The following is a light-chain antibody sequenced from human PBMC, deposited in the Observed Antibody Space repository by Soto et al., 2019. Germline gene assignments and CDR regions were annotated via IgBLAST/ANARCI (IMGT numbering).Light chain of an antibody. J-gene: IGKJ5*01. Sequence: DIQMTPSPSSLSASVGDRVTLTCQATQDISNYLNWYQQQPGKAPKLLIYDASNLQTGVPSRFSGGAAGTDFTLSIISRHTEDIATDYCQQYRKLPLAFGKATRLEIK. CDR2: DAS. V-gene: IGKV1-33*01. CDR3: QQYRKLPLA. CDR1: QDISNY.